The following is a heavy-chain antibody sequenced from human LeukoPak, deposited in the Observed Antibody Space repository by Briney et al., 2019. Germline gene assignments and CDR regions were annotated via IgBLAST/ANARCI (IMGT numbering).Heavy chain of an antibody. CDR3: ATDVKELRFLEWPRPFDY. Sequence: ASVKVSCKVSGYTLTELSMHRVRQAPGKGLEWMGGFDPEDGETIYAQKFQGRITMTEDTSTDTAYMELSSLRSEDTAVYYCATDVKELRFLEWPRPFDYWGQGTLVTVSS. V-gene: IGHV1-24*01. CDR2: FDPEDGET. CDR1: GYTLTELS. J-gene: IGHJ4*02. D-gene: IGHD3-3*01.